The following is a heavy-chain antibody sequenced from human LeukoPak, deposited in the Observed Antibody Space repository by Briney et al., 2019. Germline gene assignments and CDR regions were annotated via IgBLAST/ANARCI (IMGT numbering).Heavy chain of an antibody. V-gene: IGHV1-46*01. Sequence: GASVKISCKASGYTFTDYYMYWVRQALGQGPECMGVIHPSGGSTTYAQKFQGRVALTKDTATSTVYIELSSLRSDDTAVYYCARMAMDPAMVTNFFDLWGQGTLLTVSA. CDR2: IHPSGGST. CDR3: ARMAMDPAMVTNFFDL. D-gene: IGHD5-18*01. J-gene: IGHJ4*02. CDR1: GYTFTDYY.